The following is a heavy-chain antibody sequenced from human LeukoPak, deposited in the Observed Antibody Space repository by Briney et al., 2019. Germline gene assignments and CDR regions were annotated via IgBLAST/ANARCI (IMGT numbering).Heavy chain of an antibody. CDR3: ARTGIAARPTVWFDP. Sequence: GGSLRLSCAASGFTFSSYWMHWVRQAPGKGLVWVSHINSDGSSTNYADPVKGRFTISRDNAKNTLYLQMNSLRAEDTAVYYCARTGIAARPTVWFDPWGQGTLVTVSS. CDR1: GFTFSSYW. CDR2: INSDGSST. D-gene: IGHD6-6*01. V-gene: IGHV3-74*01. J-gene: IGHJ5*02.